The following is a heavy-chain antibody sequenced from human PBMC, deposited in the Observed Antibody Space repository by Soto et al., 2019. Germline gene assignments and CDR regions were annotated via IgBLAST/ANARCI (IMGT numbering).Heavy chain of an antibody. D-gene: IGHD2-21*02. Sequence: EVQLVESGGGLVQPGGSLRLSCAASGFIFRTYWMSWVRQAPEKGLEWVANINQDGSEKSYVDSVKGRFTISRDNAENSLYLEINSLRAEDTAVYYCARVLRESGDDQSAYRPFDYWGQGTLVTVSS. CDR3: ARVLRESGDDQSAYRPFDY. CDR2: INQDGSEK. V-gene: IGHV3-7*03. CDR1: GFIFRTYW. J-gene: IGHJ4*02.